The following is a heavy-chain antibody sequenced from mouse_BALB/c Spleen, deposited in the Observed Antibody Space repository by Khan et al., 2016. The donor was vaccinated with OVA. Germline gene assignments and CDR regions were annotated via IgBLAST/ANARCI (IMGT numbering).Heavy chain of an antibody. CDR1: GYTFTNYG. CDR2: INTYTGET. J-gene: IGHJ4*01. CDR3: ARVGYSGTMDY. Sequence: QIQLVQSGPELKKPGETVKISCKASGYTFTNYGMNWVKQAPGKGLKWMGFINTYTGETTYADDFKGRFAFSLETSASTAYLQINNLKNEDTSTDSCARVGYSGTMDYWGQGTSVTVSS. D-gene: IGHD2-14*01. V-gene: IGHV9-3-1*01.